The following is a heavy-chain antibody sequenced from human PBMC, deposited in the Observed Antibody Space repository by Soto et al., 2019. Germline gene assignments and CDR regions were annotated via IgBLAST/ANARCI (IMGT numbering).Heavy chain of an antibody. CDR1: GFTLRNYA. V-gene: IGHV3-23*01. D-gene: IGHD1-20*01. Sequence: GGSLRLSCEASGFTLRNYAMTWVRQAPGKGLEWVSLISANDVGTYYAESVKTRFTISTDQSRNTVYLQMDSLRADDTAIYYCAKAKSDYNWDNRPPFDYWGQGTLVTVSS. CDR3: AKAKSDYNWDNRPPFDY. J-gene: IGHJ4*02. CDR2: ISANDVGT.